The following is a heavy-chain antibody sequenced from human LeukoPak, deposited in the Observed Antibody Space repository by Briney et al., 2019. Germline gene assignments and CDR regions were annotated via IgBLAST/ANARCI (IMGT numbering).Heavy chain of an antibody. Sequence: GASVKVSCKASGGTFSSYAISWVRQAPGQGLEWMGGIIPIFGTANYAQKFQGRVTITADKSTSTAYMELSSLRSEDTAVYYCAMRLGYCSSTSCYEDYYYYYYMDVWGKGTTVTVSS. CDR2: IIPIFGTA. J-gene: IGHJ6*03. CDR1: GGTFSSYA. CDR3: AMRLGYCSSTSCYEDYYYYYYMDV. D-gene: IGHD2-2*01. V-gene: IGHV1-69*06.